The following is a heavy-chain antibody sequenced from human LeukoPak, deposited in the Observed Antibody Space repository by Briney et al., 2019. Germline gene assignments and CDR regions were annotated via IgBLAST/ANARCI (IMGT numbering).Heavy chain of an antibody. D-gene: IGHD6-19*01. CDR1: GSTFSSYG. Sequence: PGRSLRLSCAASGSTFSSYGMHWVRHAPGKGLEWVAVIWYDGSNKYYADSVKGRFTISRDNSKNTLYLQMNSLRAEDTAVYYCARGMGIMAVAGRRWFDPWGQGTLVTVSS. CDR2: IWYDGSNK. J-gene: IGHJ5*02. CDR3: ARGMGIMAVAGRRWFDP. V-gene: IGHV3-33*01.